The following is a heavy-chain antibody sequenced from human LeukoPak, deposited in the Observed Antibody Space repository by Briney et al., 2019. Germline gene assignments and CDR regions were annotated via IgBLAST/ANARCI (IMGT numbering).Heavy chain of an antibody. Sequence: SETLPLTCSVRGDSLSLYYWSWIRQPPGKALEWIGEIHHSGSTNYNTSLRSQGTVSVDTSNHQFFLRRASVTSAGPAGYFRARPRYCRMASCPVPLFEYWGQETLVTVSA. J-gene: IGHJ4*02. V-gene: IGHV4-34*01. CDR3: ARPRYCRMASCPVPLFEY. CDR1: GDSLSLYY. D-gene: IGHD2-15*01. CDR2: IHHSGST.